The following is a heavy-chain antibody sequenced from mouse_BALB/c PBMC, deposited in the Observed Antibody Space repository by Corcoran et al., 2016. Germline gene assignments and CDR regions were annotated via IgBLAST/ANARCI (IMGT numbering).Heavy chain of an antibody. Sequence: DVQLQESGPGLVKPSQSLSLTCSVTGYSITSGYYWNWIRQFPGNKLEWMGYISYDGSNNYNPSLKNRISITRDTSKNQFFLNLNSVTTEDTATDNCASGNYWYFDVWGAGTTVTVSS. CDR1: GYSITSGYY. CDR3: ASGNYWYFDV. D-gene: IGHD2-1*01. CDR2: ISYDGSN. J-gene: IGHJ1*01. V-gene: IGHV3-6*02.